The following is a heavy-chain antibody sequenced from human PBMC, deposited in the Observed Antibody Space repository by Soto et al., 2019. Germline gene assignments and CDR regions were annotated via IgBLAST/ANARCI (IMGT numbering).Heavy chain of an antibody. CDR1: GYTFTSYD. CDR2: MNPNSGNT. Sequence: ASVKVSCKASGYTFTSYDINWVRQATGQGLEWMGWMNPNSGNTGYAQKFQGRVTMTRNTSISTAYMELSSLRSEDTAVYYCARVRYCSSTSCPERPVYGMDVWGQGTTVTVSS. D-gene: IGHD2-2*01. J-gene: IGHJ6*02. V-gene: IGHV1-8*01. CDR3: ARVRYCSSTSCPERPVYGMDV.